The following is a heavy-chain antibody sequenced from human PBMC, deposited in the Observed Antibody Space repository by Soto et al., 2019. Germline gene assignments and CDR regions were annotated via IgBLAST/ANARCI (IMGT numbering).Heavy chain of an antibody. CDR1: GGSISSYY. J-gene: IGHJ4*02. Sequence: SETLSLTCTVSGGSISSYYWSWIRQPPGKGLEWIGYIYYSGSTNYNPSLKSRVTISVDTSKNQFSLKLSSVTAADTAVYYCARHGSRAGGYVSPFSGFDYWGQGTLVTVSS. CDR2: IYYSGST. V-gene: IGHV4-59*08. CDR3: ARHGSRAGGYVSPFSGFDY. D-gene: IGHD5-12*01.